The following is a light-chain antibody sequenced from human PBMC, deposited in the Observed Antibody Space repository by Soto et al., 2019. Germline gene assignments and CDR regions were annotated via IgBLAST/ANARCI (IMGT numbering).Light chain of an antibody. Sequence: DIQMTQSPFSLSASVGDRVTITCRASQNIGNYLNWYQQKPGRAPSLLIYAASSLQSGVPSRFSGSGSGPDFTLTISSLQPEDFATYYCQQSYSIPWTFGHGTKVEIK. CDR1: QNIGNY. V-gene: IGKV1-39*01. CDR3: QQSYSIPWT. CDR2: AAS. J-gene: IGKJ1*01.